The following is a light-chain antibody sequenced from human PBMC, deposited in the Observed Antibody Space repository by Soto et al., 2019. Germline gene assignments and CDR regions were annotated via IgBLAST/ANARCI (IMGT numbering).Light chain of an antibody. Sequence: DIQMTQSPSSLAASVGDRVTITCRASQGIIDYLAWYQQKPGKAPKLLIYAASTLQSGVTSRFSGSEAGTDFTLTIPSLQPEDVATYYCQKYNSAPRTFGQGTKVEIK. CDR3: QKYNSAPRT. CDR2: AAS. J-gene: IGKJ1*01. V-gene: IGKV1-27*01. CDR1: QGIIDY.